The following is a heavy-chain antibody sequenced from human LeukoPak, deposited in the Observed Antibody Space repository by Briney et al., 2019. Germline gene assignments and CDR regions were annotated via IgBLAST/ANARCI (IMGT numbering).Heavy chain of an antibody. Sequence: SETLSLTCTVSGDSISSSNSYWGWIRQPPGKGLEWIGSIYYSGNTYYNASLKSRVTISVDTSKNQFSLKLTSVTAADTAVYYCARGSSSWYSGWFDPWGQGTLVTVSS. J-gene: IGHJ5*02. CDR1: GDSISSSNSY. V-gene: IGHV4-39*01. CDR2: IYYSGNT. CDR3: ARGSSSWYSGWFDP. D-gene: IGHD6-13*01.